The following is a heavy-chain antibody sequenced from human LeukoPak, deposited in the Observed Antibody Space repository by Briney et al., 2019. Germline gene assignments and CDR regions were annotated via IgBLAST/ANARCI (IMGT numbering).Heavy chain of an antibody. J-gene: IGHJ4*02. CDR2: INPNSGST. V-gene: IGHV1-2*02. CDR3: ARGIAAAGTGVPGDY. D-gene: IGHD6-13*01. CDR1: GYTFTGYY. Sequence: ASVKVSCKASGYTFTGYYMHWVRQAPGQGLEWMGWINPNSGSTNYAQKFQGRVTMTRDTSISTAYMELSRLRSDDTAVYYCARGIAAAGTGVPGDYWGQGTLVTVSS.